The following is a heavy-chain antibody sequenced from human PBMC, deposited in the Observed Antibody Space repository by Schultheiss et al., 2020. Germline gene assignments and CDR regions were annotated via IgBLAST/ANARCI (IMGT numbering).Heavy chain of an antibody. Sequence: SETLSLTCAVSGGSISSSSYYWGWIRQPPGKGLEWIGYIYYSGSTNYNPSLKSRVTISVDTSKNQFSLKLSSVTAADTAVYYCARVSPTVTTYDYWGQGTLVTVSS. CDR3: ARVSPTVTTYDY. CDR1: GGSISSSSYY. CDR2: IYYSGST. D-gene: IGHD4-17*01. V-gene: IGHV4-61*05. J-gene: IGHJ4*02.